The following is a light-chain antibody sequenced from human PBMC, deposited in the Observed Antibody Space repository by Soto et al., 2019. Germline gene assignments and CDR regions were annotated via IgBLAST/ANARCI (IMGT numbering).Light chain of an antibody. V-gene: IGKV1-33*01. CDR1: RDIGNH. Sequence: DIRMAQCPSSLSASVGDRVTITCQASRDIGNHLNWYQHKPGKAPNLLIYDASNLGTGVPSRFSGSGSATDFTFTISGLQPEDIATYYCQQYDNRVTFGQGTRLEIK. CDR2: DAS. J-gene: IGKJ5*01. CDR3: QQYDNRVT.